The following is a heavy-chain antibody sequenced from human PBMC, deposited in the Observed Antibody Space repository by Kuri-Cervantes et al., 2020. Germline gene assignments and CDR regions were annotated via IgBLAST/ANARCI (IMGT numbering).Heavy chain of an antibody. V-gene: IGHV5-51*01. J-gene: IGHJ4*02. Sequence: GESLKISCKASGYSFTTYWIAWVRQMPGKGLEWMGIIYPGDSETRYSPSFQGQVTISADKSISTAYLQWSSLKASDTAMYYCARHLGSSTWANHFDFWGQGTLVTVSS. CDR1: GYSFTTYW. D-gene: IGHD6-13*01. CDR2: IYPGDSET. CDR3: ARHLGSSTWANHFDF.